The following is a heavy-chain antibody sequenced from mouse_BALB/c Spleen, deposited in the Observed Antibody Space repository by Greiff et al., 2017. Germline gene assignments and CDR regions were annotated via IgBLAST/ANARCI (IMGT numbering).Heavy chain of an antibody. Sequence: QVQLQQSGAELVKPGASVKLSCKASGYTFTSYYMYWVKQRPGQGLEWIGEINPSNGGTNFNEKFKSKATLTVDKSSSTAYMQLSSLTSEDSAVYYCTREGEVRGPLYFDYWGQGTTLTVSS. D-gene: IGHD2-14*01. CDR2: INPSNGGT. V-gene: IGHV1S81*02. CDR3: TREGEVRGPLYFDY. J-gene: IGHJ2*01. CDR1: GYTFTSYY.